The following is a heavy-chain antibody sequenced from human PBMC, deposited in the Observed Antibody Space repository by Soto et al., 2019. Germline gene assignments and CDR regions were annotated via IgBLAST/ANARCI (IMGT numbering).Heavy chain of an antibody. V-gene: IGHV3-33*01. J-gene: IGHJ6*02. CDR1: GFTFSSYG. CDR3: ATSSSGYYYYGMDV. D-gene: IGHD6-6*01. CDR2: IWYDGSNK. Sequence: GGSLRLSCAASGFTFSSYGMHWVRQAPGKGLEWVAVIWYDGSNKYYADSVKGRSTISRDNSKNTLYLQMSSLRAEDTAVYYCATSSSGYYYYGMDVWGQGTTVTVSS.